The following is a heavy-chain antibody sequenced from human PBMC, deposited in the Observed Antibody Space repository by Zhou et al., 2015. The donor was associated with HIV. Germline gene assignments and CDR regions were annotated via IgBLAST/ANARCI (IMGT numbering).Heavy chain of an antibody. CDR2: IIPLSGAS. D-gene: IGHD3-3*01. V-gene: IGHV1-69*01. CDR3: ARDRSLA. CDR1: GGTFSTYT. J-gene: IGHJ5*02. Sequence: QVQLVQSGAEVKKPGSSVKVSCKASGGTFSTYTIGWVRQAPGQGLEWMGGIIPLSGASSYAHKFQDRLTITADESTSTAYMELTGLRSEDTAVYYCARDRSLAWGQGTLVTVSP.